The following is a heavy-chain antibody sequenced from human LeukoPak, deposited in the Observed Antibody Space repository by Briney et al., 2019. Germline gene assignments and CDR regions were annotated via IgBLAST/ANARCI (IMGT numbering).Heavy chain of an antibody. D-gene: IGHD6-19*01. V-gene: IGHV3-30*09. J-gene: IGHJ4*02. CDR2: ISSDGDNK. Sequence: HPGGSLRLSCAASGFIFSNYALHWVRQAPGKGLEWVAAISSDGDNKFYADSVKGRFAFSRDNAKNSLYLQMNSLRAEDTALYYCAKGHRIAVAGGPFDYWGQGTLVTVSS. CDR3: AKGHRIAVAGGPFDY. CDR1: GFIFSNYA.